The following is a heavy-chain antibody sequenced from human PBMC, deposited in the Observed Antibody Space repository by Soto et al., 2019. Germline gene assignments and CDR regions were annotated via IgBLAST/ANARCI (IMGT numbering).Heavy chain of an antibody. J-gene: IGHJ3*01. CDR3: AKRFGSGYYSAFDV. V-gene: IGHV3-23*01. D-gene: IGHD3-22*01. Sequence: EVRLLESGGGLVQPGGSLRLSCAASGLTFSGYAMSWVRQAPGKGLEWVSTISGSGDDTYYAGSVKGRFIISRDNSKNTLFLQMNSLRDEDTAVYHCAKRFGSGYYSAFDVWGQGTMVTVSS. CDR2: ISGSGDDT. CDR1: GLTFSGYA.